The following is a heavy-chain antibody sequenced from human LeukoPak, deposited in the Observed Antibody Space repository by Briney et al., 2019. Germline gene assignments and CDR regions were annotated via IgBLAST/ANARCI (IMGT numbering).Heavy chain of an antibody. V-gene: IGHV3-30*18. Sequence: PGRSLRLSCAASGFTFSSYGMHWVRQAPGKGLEWVAVISYDGSNKYYADSVKGRFTISRDNSKNTLYLQMNSLRAEDTAVYYCAKDPTPYVVVVPAAMVPWFDSWGQGTLVTVSS. J-gene: IGHJ5*01. CDR2: ISYDGSNK. D-gene: IGHD2-2*01. CDR1: GFTFSSYG. CDR3: AKDPTPYVVVVPAAMVPWFDS.